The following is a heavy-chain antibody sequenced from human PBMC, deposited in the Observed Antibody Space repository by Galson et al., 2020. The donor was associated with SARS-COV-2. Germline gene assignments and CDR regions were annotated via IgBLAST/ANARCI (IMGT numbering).Heavy chain of an antibody. J-gene: IGHJ5*02. CDR1: ELS. CDR2: FDPEDCET. V-gene: IGHV1-24*01. CDR3: ATGSPWGRDNWLDP. D-gene: IGHD7-27*01. Sequence: ELSMHWVRQAPGKGLEWMGGFDPEDCETIYAQKFQGRVTMTEDTSTDTAYMELSSLRSEDTAVYYCATGSPWGRDNWLDPWGQGTMVTVSS.